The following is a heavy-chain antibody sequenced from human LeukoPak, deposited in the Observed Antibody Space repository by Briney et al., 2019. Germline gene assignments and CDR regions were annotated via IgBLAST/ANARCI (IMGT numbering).Heavy chain of an antibody. CDR1: VGSVTTSY. CDR3: ARLIAEVGGGTNDFDT. D-gene: IGHD2-21*01. CDR2: VYISGDT. J-gene: IGHJ4*02. Sequence: SETLSLTCTVSVGSVTTSYWSWIRQSAGEGLEWIGRVYISGDTKYNPSLKSRVIMSLDASKNQFSLSLRSVTAADTAVYYCARLIAEVGGGTNDFDTWGQGKLVTVSS. V-gene: IGHV4-4*07.